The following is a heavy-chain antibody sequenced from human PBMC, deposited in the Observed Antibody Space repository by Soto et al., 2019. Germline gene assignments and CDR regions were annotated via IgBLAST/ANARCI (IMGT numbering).Heavy chain of an antibody. J-gene: IGHJ4*02. CDR2: ISGSAGST. CDR1: GFTFSSYG. V-gene: IGHV3-23*01. D-gene: IGHD6-13*01. CDR3: AKTFGSNWLPEY. Sequence: EVQLLESGGDLVQPGGSLRLSCAASGFTFSSYGMNWVRQAPGKGLEWVAAISGSAGSTYYADSVKGRFSTSRDNYERTLYLQMYSLRVEDTAVYYCAKTFGSNWLPEYWGQGTLVTVSS.